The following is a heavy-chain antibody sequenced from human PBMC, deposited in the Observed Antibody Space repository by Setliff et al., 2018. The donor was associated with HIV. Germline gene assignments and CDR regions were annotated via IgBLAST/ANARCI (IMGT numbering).Heavy chain of an antibody. D-gene: IGHD5-18*01. Sequence: GSLRLSCTTSGFTSADYSMTWVRQAPGKGLEWVAVTSSDGSNKYYADSVKGRFTISRDNSKNTLYLQMNSLRAEDTAVYYCAKGSNTAMVTWGQGTLVTVSS. V-gene: IGHV3-30*04. CDR2: TSSDGSNK. J-gene: IGHJ4*02. CDR1: GFTSADYS. CDR3: AKGSNTAMVT.